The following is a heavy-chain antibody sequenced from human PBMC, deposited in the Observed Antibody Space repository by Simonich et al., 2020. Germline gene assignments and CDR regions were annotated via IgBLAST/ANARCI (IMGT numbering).Heavy chain of an antibody. Sequence: QVQLQESGPGLVKPSETLSLTCTVSGGSISSYYWRWIRQPPGKGLEWIGYIYYSGGTHDNPSLKSRIPISVDTSKNQFSLKLSSVTAADTAVYYCARLPDYWGQGTLVTVSS. CDR2: IYYSGGT. V-gene: IGHV4-59*08. CDR3: ARLPDY. CDR1: GGSISSYY. J-gene: IGHJ4*02.